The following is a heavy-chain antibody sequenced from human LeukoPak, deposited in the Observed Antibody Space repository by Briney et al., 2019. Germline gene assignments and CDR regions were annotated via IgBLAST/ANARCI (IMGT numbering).Heavy chain of an antibody. J-gene: IGHJ3*02. CDR2: FDPEDGET. V-gene: IGHV1-24*01. CDR3: ALRLEGVAVSDAFDI. CDR1: GYTLTELS. Sequence: ASVKVSCKVSGYTLTELSMHWVRQAPGNGLEWMGGFDPEDGETIYAQKFQGRVTMTEDTSTDTAYMELSSLRSEDTAVYYCALRLEGVAVSDAFDIWGQGTMVTVSS. D-gene: IGHD6-19*01.